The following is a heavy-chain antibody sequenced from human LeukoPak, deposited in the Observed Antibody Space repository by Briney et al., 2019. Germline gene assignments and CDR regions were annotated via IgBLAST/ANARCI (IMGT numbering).Heavy chain of an antibody. Sequence: ASVKVPCKASGYTFTDYYMHWVRQAPGQRLEWMGWINPNSGATKYAQKLQGRVTMTRDTSISTAYMELSRLTSDDTAVYYCARGEYVISGYRNDAFDIWGQGTMVTVSS. CDR1: GYTFTDYY. CDR3: ARGEYVISGYRNDAFDI. J-gene: IGHJ3*02. V-gene: IGHV1-2*02. CDR2: INPNSGAT. D-gene: IGHD3-22*01.